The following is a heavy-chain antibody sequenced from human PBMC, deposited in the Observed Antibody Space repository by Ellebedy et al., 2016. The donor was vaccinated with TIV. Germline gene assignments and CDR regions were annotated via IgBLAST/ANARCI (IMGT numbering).Heavy chain of an antibody. D-gene: IGHD3-10*01. CDR3: VGFGESLRYFDY. J-gene: IGHJ4*02. CDR1: GFTFSSYG. CDR2: ISSSSSKI. Sequence: GESLKISCAASGFTFSSYGMHWVRQAPGKGLEWVSSISSSSSKIYYADSVKGRFTISRDNAKNSLYLQMNSLRAEDTAVYYCVGFGESLRYFDYWGQGTLVTVSS. V-gene: IGHV3-21*01.